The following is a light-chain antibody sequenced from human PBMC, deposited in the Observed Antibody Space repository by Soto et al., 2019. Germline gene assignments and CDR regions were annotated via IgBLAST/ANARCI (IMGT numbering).Light chain of an antibody. CDR1: SSNIGSNS. CDR3: AAWDDTLSGVL. CDR2: SDN. J-gene: IGLJ2*01. Sequence: QAVVTQPPSASGTPGQRITISCSGSSSNIGSNSVFWYHQLPGTAPKLLIYSDNQRPLGVPDRFTGSKSGTSASLAISGLRSEDEADYYCAAWDDTLSGVLFGGGTKLTVL. V-gene: IGLV1-47*01.